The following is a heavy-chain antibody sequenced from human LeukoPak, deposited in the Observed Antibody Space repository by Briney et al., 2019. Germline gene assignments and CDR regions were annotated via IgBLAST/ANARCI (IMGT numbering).Heavy chain of an antibody. Sequence: SETLSLTCAVYGGSFSGYYWSWIRQPPGKGLEWIGEINHSGSTNYNPSLKSRVTISVDTSKKQFSLKLSSVTAADTAVYYCATYYFDSSGPKKNYWGQGTLVTVSS. D-gene: IGHD3-22*01. CDR3: ATYYFDSSGPKKNY. CDR1: GGSFSGYY. CDR2: INHSGST. V-gene: IGHV4-34*01. J-gene: IGHJ4*02.